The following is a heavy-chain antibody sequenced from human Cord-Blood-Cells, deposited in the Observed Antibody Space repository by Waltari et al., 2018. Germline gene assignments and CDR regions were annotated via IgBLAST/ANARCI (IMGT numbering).Heavy chain of an antibody. J-gene: IGHJ5*02. V-gene: IGHV4-31*03. Sequence: QVQLQESGPGLVKPSQNLSLTCTVSGGSISSGGYYWSWIRQHPGKGLEWIGYIYYSGSTYYNPSLKSRVTISVDTSKNQFSLKLSSVTAADTAVYYCAREGIWVEGDWFDPWGQGTLVTVSS. CDR2: IYYSGST. CDR1: GGSISSGGYY. CDR3: AREGIWVEGDWFDP. D-gene: IGHD3-10*01.